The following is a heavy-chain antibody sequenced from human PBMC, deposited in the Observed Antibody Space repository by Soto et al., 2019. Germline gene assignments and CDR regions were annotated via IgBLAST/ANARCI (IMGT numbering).Heavy chain of an antibody. V-gene: IGHV3-7*03. Sequence: GGSLRLSCAASGFIFSDYWMSWVRQAPGKGPEWVANIKFDGSEKQYVDSVRGRFTISRDNSRNSLFLQMNSLRAGDTAVYYCVKDGGYCSSSACYSPRNHYFDSWGQGTLVTVSS. CDR2: IKFDGSEK. J-gene: IGHJ4*02. CDR1: GFIFSDYW. D-gene: IGHD2-2*01. CDR3: VKDGGYCSSSACYSPRNHYFDS.